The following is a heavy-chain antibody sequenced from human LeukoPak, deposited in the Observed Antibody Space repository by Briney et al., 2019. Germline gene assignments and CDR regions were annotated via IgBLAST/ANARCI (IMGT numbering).Heavy chain of an antibody. J-gene: IGHJ4*02. CDR2: IIPIFGTA. Sequence: SVMVSCKASGGTFSSYAISWVRQAPGQGLEWMGGIIPIFGTANYAQKFQGRVTITTDESTSTAYMELSSLRSEDTAVYYCARGVAARPVPYYFDYWGQGTLVTVSS. CDR1: GGTFSSYA. V-gene: IGHV1-69*05. CDR3: ARGVAARPVPYYFDY. D-gene: IGHD6-6*01.